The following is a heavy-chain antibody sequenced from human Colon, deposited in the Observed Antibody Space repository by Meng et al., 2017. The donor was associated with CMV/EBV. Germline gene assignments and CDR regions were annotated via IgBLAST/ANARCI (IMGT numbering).Heavy chain of an antibody. Sequence: LSLTCVASGLTLSNHVVHWVRQAPGTGLEWVAAISVDGAGTYIADSVKGRFAISRDNSENTVSLEVNSVTTEDTAIYYCSTEGGSSGYFGYFDYWGPGTLVTVSS. CDR1: GLTLSNHV. V-gene: IGHV3-30*09. D-gene: IGHD3-22*01. J-gene: IGHJ4*02. CDR2: ISVDGAGT. CDR3: STEGGSSGYFGYFDY.